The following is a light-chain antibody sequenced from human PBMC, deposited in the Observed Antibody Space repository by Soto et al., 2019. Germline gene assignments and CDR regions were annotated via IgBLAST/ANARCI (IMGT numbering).Light chain of an antibody. J-gene: IGKJ5*01. V-gene: IGKV3-15*01. CDR1: ESVGTY. Sequence: EVVLTQSPATLSLSPGESATLSGRASESVGTYLAWYQQKPGQAPRLLIYGASTRATGIPARFSGSGSGTEFTLTISSLQSEDFAVYYCQQYNNWPPITFGQGTRLEIK. CDR2: GAS. CDR3: QQYNNWPPIT.